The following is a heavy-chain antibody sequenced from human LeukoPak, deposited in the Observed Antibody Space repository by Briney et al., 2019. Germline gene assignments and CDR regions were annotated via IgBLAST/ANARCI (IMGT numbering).Heavy chain of an antibody. CDR3: AREGWSGYYSYGAFDF. Sequence: ASVKVSCKASGYTFTSYGISWVRQAPGQGLEWMGWISAYNGNTNYAQKLQGRVTMTTDTSTSTAYMELRSLSSDDTAVYYCAREGWSGYYSYGAFDFWGQRTMVTVSS. D-gene: IGHD3-3*01. CDR2: ISAYNGNT. J-gene: IGHJ3*01. CDR1: GYTFTSYG. V-gene: IGHV1-18*01.